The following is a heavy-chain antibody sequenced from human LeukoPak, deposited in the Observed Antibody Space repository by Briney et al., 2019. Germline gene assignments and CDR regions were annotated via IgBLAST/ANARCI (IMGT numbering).Heavy chain of an antibody. V-gene: IGHV1-69*05. J-gene: IGHJ1*01. Sequence: ASVKVSCKASGGTFSSYAISWVRQAPGQGLEWMGRIIPIFGTANYAQKFQGRVTITTDESTSTAYMELSSLRSEDTAVYYCERDRGKMATHAEYFQHWGQGTLVTVSS. CDR2: IIPIFGTA. D-gene: IGHD5-24*01. CDR1: GGTFSSYA. CDR3: ERDRGKMATHAEYFQH.